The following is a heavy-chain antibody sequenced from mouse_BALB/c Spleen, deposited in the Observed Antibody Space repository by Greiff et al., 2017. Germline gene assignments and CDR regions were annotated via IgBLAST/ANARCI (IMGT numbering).Heavy chain of an antibody. Sequence: EVQRVESGGGLVKPGGSLKLSCAASGFTFSSYAMSWVRQSPEKRLEWVAEISSGGSYTYYPDTVTGRFTISRDNAKNTLYLEMSSLRSEDTAMYYCARGDGYYGAMDYWGQGTSVTVSS. CDR1: GFTFSSYA. CDR3: ARGDGYYGAMDY. D-gene: IGHD2-3*01. J-gene: IGHJ4*01. CDR2: ISSGGSYT. V-gene: IGHV5-9-4*01.